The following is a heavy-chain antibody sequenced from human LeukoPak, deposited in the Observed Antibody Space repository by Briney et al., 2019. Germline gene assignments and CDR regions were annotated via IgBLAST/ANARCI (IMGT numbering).Heavy chain of an antibody. CDR2: IYYSGNT. J-gene: IGHJ1*01. V-gene: IGHV4-39*01. CDR3: ARHGPNSGSYSEYFQH. CDR1: GFTLSKFD. D-gene: IGHD1-26*01. Sequence: PGGSLRLSCAASGFTLSKFDMYWVRQPPGKGLEWIGSIYYSGNTYYNPSLQGRVIISVDTSKNQFSLKLSSVTATGTAVFYCARHGPNSGSYSEYFQHWGQGTLVTVSS.